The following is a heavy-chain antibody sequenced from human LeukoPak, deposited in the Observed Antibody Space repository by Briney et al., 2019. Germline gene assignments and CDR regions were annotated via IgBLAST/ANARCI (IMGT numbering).Heavy chain of an antibody. CDR2: IAYDASNE. V-gene: IGHV3-30*09. J-gene: IGHJ4*02. CDR1: RFTLRSYA. Sequence: GGSPRLSCAASRFTLRSYAIHWVRQAPRKRLEWLAVIAYDASNELYADSVKGRFDLSRDNSKNTLYLQMNSLRTEDTAVYYCARDRRAYSGYDWIFDYWGQGILVTVSS. CDR3: ARDRRAYSGYDWIFDY. D-gene: IGHD5-12*01.